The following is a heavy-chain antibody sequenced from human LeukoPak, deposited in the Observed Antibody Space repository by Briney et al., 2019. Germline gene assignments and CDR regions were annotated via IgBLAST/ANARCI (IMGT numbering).Heavy chain of an antibody. J-gene: IGHJ4*02. D-gene: IGHD1-14*01. Sequence: GRSLRLSCAASGFTFSSYGMHWVRQAPGKGLEWVAVIWYDGSNKYYADSVEGRFTISRDNSKNTLYLQMNSLRAEDTAVYYCARDGAEQEYFDYWGQGTLVTVSP. V-gene: IGHV3-33*01. CDR2: IWYDGSNK. CDR3: ARDGAEQEYFDY. CDR1: GFTFSSYG.